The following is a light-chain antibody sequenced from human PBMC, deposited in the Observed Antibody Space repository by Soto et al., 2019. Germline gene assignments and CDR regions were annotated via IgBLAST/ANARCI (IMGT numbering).Light chain of an antibody. CDR1: QGISSY. Sequence: ASRVTQSPSSFSASTGDRVTITCRASQGISSYLAWYQQKPGKAPKLLIYAASSLQSEVPSRFSGSGSGTDFTLTITSLQPEDFATYYCQQFRSFPITFGQGTRLEIK. J-gene: IGKJ5*01. V-gene: IGKV1-8*01. CDR2: AAS. CDR3: QQFRSFPIT.